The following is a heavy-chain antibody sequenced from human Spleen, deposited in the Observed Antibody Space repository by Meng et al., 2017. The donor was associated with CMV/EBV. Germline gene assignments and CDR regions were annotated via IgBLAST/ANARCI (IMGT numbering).Heavy chain of an antibody. CDR1: GYTFTGFY. D-gene: IGHD6-6*01. Sequence: ASVKVSCKASGYTFTGFYLHWVRQAPGQGPEWMGCNNPNGGATTHARKFQGRVTMTTDTSSSTAYLELTTLRSDDTAMYFCARDPEEARPIVAFDLWGQGTLVTVSS. V-gene: IGHV1-2*02. J-gene: IGHJ3*01. CDR2: NNPNGGAT. CDR3: ARDPEEARPIVAFDL.